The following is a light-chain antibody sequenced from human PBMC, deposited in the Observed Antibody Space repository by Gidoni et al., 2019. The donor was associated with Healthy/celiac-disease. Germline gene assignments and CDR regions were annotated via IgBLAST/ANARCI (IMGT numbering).Light chain of an antibody. CDR2: AVT. CDR3: SSYTSSSSLLV. Sequence: QSALTQPASVSGSPGQSITISCTGTSSDVGGYNYVSWYQQHPGKAPKLMIYAVTNRPSGVPDRFSGSKSGNTASLTISGLQAEDEADYYCSSYTSSSSLLVFGGGTKLTVL. J-gene: IGLJ2*01. CDR1: SSDVGGYNY. V-gene: IGLV2-14*01.